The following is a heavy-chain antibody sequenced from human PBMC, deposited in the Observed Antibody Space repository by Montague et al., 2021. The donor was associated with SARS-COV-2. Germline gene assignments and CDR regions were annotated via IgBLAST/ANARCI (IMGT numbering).Heavy chain of an antibody. Sequence: SETLSLTCTVSAGSLSSRSNYWGWIRQPPGMGLQWIGSVDSAGSTYYSRSLKSRVTISLDTSKNQFSLKLSSVTAADTAVYYCARDEYNRYWYKYWGQGALVTVSS. CDR1: AGSLSSRSNY. J-gene: IGHJ4*02. V-gene: IGHV4-39*07. CDR2: VDSAGST. D-gene: IGHD2-8*02. CDR3: ARDEYNRYWYKY.